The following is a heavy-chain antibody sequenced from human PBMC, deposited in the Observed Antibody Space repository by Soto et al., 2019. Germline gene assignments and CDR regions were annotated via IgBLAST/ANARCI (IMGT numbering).Heavy chain of an antibody. J-gene: IGHJ5*02. CDR1: GFTFRSFT. V-gene: IGHV3-21*01. CDR2: ISSNSAYI. Sequence: EVHLVESGGGLVKPGGSLRLSCAASGFTFRSFTMNWVRQAPGKGLEWVSTISSNSAYIYYTDALRGRFTISRDNAKNSLNLQMNSMRAEDTAVYYCTRDASRDSSARGWFDPWGQGTLVTVSA. D-gene: IGHD6-13*01. CDR3: TRDASRDSSARGWFDP.